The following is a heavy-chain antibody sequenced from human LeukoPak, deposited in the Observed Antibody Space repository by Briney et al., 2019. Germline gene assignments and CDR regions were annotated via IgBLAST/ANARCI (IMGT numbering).Heavy chain of an antibody. D-gene: IGHD3-3*01. Sequence: PSETLSLTCTVSGGSISSYYWSWIRQPPGKGLEWIGYIYYSGSTNYNPSLKSRVTISVDTSKNQFSLKLSSVTAADTAVYYCARVKANTIFGVVMLDAFDIWGQGPMVTVSS. CDR3: ARVKANTIFGVVMLDAFDI. CDR2: IYYSGST. CDR1: GGSISSYY. J-gene: IGHJ3*02. V-gene: IGHV4-59*01.